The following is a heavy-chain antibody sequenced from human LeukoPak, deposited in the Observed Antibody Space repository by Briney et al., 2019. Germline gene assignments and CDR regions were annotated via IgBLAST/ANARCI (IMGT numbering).Heavy chain of an antibody. J-gene: IGHJ4*02. CDR3: ARKGGSPDY. CDR1: GFTFSSYG. CDR2: MKFDGSEK. Sequence: PGRSLRLSCAASGFTFSSYGMHWVRQAPGKGLEWVANMKFDGSEKYYVDSVKGRFTISRDNAKNSLYLQMNSLRVEDTAVYCCARKGGSPDYWGQGTLVTVSS. V-gene: IGHV3-7*01. D-gene: IGHD1-26*01.